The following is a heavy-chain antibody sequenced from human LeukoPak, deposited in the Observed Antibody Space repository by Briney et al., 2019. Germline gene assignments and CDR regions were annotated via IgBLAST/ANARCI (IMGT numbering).Heavy chain of an antibody. CDR1: GFTFNTYA. CDR3: AKGFAVLPARAYFDS. J-gene: IGHJ4*02. CDR2: ISDSGGAT. V-gene: IGHV3-23*01. Sequence: PGGSLGLSCSASGFTFNTYAMTWVRQAPGKGLEWVSTISDSGGATYYADSVKGRFTVSRDNSKNTVYLQMNSLRAGDTAVYYCAKGFAVLPARAYFDSWGQGILVTVSS. D-gene: IGHD3-10*01.